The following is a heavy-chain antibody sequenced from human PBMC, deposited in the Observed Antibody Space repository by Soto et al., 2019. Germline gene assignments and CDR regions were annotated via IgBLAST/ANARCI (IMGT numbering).Heavy chain of an antibody. Sequence: GGSLRLSCAASGFTFSSYAMSWVRQAPGKGLEWVSAISGSGGSTYYADSVKGRFTISRDNSKNTLYLQMNSLRAEDTAVYYCAIYDFWSGYYIHWGQGTLVTVSS. CDR2: ISGSGGST. CDR3: AIYDFWSGYYIH. CDR1: GFTFSSYA. V-gene: IGHV3-23*01. D-gene: IGHD3-3*01. J-gene: IGHJ4*02.